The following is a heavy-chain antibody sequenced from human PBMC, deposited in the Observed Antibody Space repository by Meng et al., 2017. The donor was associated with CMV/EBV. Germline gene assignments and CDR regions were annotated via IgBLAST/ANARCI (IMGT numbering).Heavy chain of an antibody. D-gene: IGHD5-12*01. Sequence: GESLKISCAASGFTFNNYGMHWVRQAPGKGLEWVAFIRYDGSVEYHADSVKGRFTISRDKGKSTLFLQMNSLRPEDTAVYYCAKETVDVGSGMDVWGQGATVTVSS. CDR2: IRYDGSVE. V-gene: IGHV3-30*02. J-gene: IGHJ6*02. CDR1: GFTFNNYG. CDR3: AKETVDVGSGMDV.